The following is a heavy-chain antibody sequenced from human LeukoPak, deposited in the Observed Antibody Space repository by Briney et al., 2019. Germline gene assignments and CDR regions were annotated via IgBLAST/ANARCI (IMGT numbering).Heavy chain of an antibody. CDR1: GFTFDDYA. CDR3: AKDKFDGSGSYYFDY. J-gene: IGHJ4*02. Sequence: PGGSLRLSCAASGFTFDDYAMHWVRQAPGKGLEWVSLISRDGGRTYYADSVKGRFTIARDNRKNSLYLQMNSLRAEDTALYYCAKDKFDGSGSYYFDYWGQGNLVTVSS. D-gene: IGHD3-10*01. CDR2: ISRDGGRT. V-gene: IGHV3-43D*03.